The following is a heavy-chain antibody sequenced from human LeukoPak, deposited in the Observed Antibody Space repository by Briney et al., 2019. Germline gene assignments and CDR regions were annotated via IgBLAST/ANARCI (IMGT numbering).Heavy chain of an antibody. J-gene: IGHJ4*02. CDR1: GFTFSSYW. CDR3: AREGSPASSGWYTIDY. D-gene: IGHD6-19*01. Sequence: PGGSLRLSCAASGFTFSSYWMYWVRQAPGKGLVWVSRIKSDGSSTNYADSVKGRFTISRDNAKNTLYLQMNSLRAEDTAVYYCAREGSPASSGWYTIDYWGQGTLVTVSS. V-gene: IGHV3-74*01. CDR2: IKSDGSST.